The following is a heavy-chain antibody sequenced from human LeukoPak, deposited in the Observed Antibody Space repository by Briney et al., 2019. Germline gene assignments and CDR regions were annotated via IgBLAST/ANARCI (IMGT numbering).Heavy chain of an antibody. CDR1: GFTFDDYA. CDR3: ANDMSPVNYYGMDV. Sequence: GGSLRLSCAASGFTFDDYAMHWVRQAPGKGLEWVSGISWNSGSIGYADSVKGRFTISRDNAKNSLYLQMNSLRAEDTALYYCANDMSPVNYYGMDVWGQGPTVPVSS. D-gene: IGHD4-11*01. J-gene: IGHJ6*02. CDR2: ISWNSGSI. V-gene: IGHV3-9*01.